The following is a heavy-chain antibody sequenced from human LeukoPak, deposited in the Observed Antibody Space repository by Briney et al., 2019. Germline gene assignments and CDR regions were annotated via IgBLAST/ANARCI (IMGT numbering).Heavy chain of an antibody. V-gene: IGHV1-2*02. Sequence: GASVKVSCKASGYTFTGYYMHWVRQAPGQGLEWMGWINPNSGGTNYAQKFQGRVTMTRDTSISTAYMELNTLRSDDTAVYYCARTVDYYGSGSHYYFDYWGQGTLVTVSS. CDR2: INPNSGGT. CDR3: ARTVDYYGSGSHYYFDY. D-gene: IGHD3-10*01. J-gene: IGHJ4*02. CDR1: GYTFTGYY.